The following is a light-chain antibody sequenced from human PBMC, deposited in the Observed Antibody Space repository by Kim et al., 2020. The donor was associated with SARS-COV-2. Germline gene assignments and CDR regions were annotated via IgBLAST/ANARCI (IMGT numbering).Light chain of an antibody. CDR2: GAS. V-gene: IGKV1-16*02. J-gene: IGKJ5*01. CDR1: QAINNY. CDR3: QQYNSYPIT. Sequence: ASVGDRVTLTCRASQAINNYLGWFQQKPGKAPKSLIYGASSLQSGVPSKFSGGGSGTDFTLTIIDVQPEDFATYYCQQYNSYPITFGQGTRLEIK.